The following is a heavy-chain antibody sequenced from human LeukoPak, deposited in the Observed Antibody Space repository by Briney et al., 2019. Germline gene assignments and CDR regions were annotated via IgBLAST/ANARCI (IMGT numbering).Heavy chain of an antibody. CDR1: GYTFTGYY. V-gene: IGHV1-2*02. CDR3: AREPRCQADLGCYYYMDV. J-gene: IGHJ6*03. Sequence: ASVKVSCKASGYTFTGYYMHWVRQAPGQGLEWVGWINPNSGGTNYAQKFQGRVTMTRDTSISTAYMELSRLRSDDTAVYYCAREPRCQADLGCYYYMDVWGKGTTVTVSS. CDR2: INPNSGGT. D-gene: IGHD7-27*01.